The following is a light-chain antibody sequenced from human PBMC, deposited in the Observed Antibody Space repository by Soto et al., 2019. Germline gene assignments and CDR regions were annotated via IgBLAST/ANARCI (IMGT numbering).Light chain of an antibody. CDR3: QHYFKSPVS. Sequence: DIHMTQSPSSVSASVGDRVTITCRASLGISTWLAWYQQKPGKAPNLLIYATSSLQSGVPSRFSGTGSGTDFTLTISGLQAEDVAVYYCQHYFKSPVSFGPGTKV. CDR1: LGISTW. CDR2: ATS. J-gene: IGKJ3*01. V-gene: IGKV1-12*01.